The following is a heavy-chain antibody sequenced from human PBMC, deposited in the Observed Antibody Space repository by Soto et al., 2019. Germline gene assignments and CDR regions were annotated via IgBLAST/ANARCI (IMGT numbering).Heavy chain of an antibody. CDR1: GDSVSSGSYS. CDR3: ARAGRVVGAARRDY. CDR2: IYYSGST. D-gene: IGHD2-15*01. V-gene: IGHV4-61*01. J-gene: IGHJ4*02. Sequence: SETLSLTCTVSGDSVSSGSYSWSWMLQPPGKGLEWIGYIYYSGSTNYNPSLKSRVTISVDTSKNQFSLKLSSVTAADTAVYYCARAGRVVGAARRDYWGQGTLVTVSS.